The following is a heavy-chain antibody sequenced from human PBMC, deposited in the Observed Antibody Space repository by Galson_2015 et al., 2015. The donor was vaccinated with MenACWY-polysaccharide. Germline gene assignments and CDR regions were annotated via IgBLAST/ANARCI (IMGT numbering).Heavy chain of an antibody. CDR2: ISGSGGST. CDR1: GFTFSSYA. V-gene: IGHV3-23*01. CDR3: AKGLTITMIVVAPFDY. Sequence: SLRLSCAASGFTFSSYAMSWVRQAPGKGLEWVSAISGSGGSTYYADSVKGRFTISRDNSKNTLYLQMNSLRAEDTAVYYCAKGLTITMIVVAPFDYWGQGTLVTVSS. J-gene: IGHJ4*02. D-gene: IGHD3-22*01.